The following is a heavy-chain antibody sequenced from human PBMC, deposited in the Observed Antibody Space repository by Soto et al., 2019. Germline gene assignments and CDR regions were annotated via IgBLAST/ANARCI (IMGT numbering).Heavy chain of an antibody. CDR2: ISGSGGST. V-gene: IGHV3-23*01. Sequence: GGSLRLSCAASGFTFSSYAMSWVRQAPGKGLEWVSAISGSGGSTYYADSVKGRFTISRDNSKNTLYLQMNSLRAEDTAVYYCAKVPTFYYDSSGYFWFDPWGQGTLVTVSS. J-gene: IGHJ5*02. CDR3: AKVPTFYYDSSGYFWFDP. D-gene: IGHD3-22*01. CDR1: GFTFSSYA.